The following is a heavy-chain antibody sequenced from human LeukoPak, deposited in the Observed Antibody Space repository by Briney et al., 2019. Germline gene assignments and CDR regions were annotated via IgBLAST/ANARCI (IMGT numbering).Heavy chain of an antibody. CDR3: ARPPYDSSGYFYIFDS. D-gene: IGHD3-22*01. CDR2: ISSSSSYI. J-gene: IGHJ4*02. V-gene: IGHV3-21*01. Sequence: PGGSLRLSCAASGFTFSTYSMNWVRQAPGKGLEWVSSISSSSSYIAYADSVKGRFAVSRDNAKKSLYLQMNSLRAEDTAVYYCARPPYDSSGYFYIFDSWGQGSLVTVSS. CDR1: GFTFSTYS.